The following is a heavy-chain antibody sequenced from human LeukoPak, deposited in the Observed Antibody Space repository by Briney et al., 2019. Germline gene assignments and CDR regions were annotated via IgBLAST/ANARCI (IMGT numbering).Heavy chain of an antibody. V-gene: IGHV3-48*03. Sequence: GGSLRLSCAASGFTFSSYEMNWVRQAPGKGLEWVSYISSSGSAIDYADSAKGRFTISRDNAKNSLYLQMNSLRAEDTAVYYCAREVGYSYAFVWGQGTLVTVSS. J-gene: IGHJ4*02. CDR3: AREVGYSYAFV. CDR2: ISSSGSAI. CDR1: GFTFSSYE. D-gene: IGHD5-18*01.